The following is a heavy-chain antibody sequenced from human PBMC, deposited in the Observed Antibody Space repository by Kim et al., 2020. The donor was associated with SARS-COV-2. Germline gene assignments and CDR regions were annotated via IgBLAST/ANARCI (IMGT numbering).Heavy chain of an antibody. V-gene: IGHV3-74*01. CDR3: ARRQFTSGWYYFDY. CDR1: GFTFSSHW. CDR2: INSDGSTT. D-gene: IGHD6-19*01. J-gene: IGHJ4*02. Sequence: GGSLRLSCAASGFTFSSHWMHWVRQAPGKGLVLVSRINSDGSTTSHADSVKGRFTISRDNAKNTLYLQMNSLRAEATAVYYCARRQFTSGWYYFDYWGQGTLVTVSS.